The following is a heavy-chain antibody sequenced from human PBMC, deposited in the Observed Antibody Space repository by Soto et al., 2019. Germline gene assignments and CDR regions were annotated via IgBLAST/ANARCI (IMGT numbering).Heavy chain of an antibody. CDR1: GDSLSSRHW. Sequence: QVQLQESGPGLVKPSGTLSLTCDVSGDSLSSRHWWSWVRQPPGKGLEWIGEIYYSGATNYNPSLKSRLTISVDRSKNQFSLTLNSVTAADTATYYCARVFERSIGGKGAGANVWGQGTTVTVSS. V-gene: IGHV4-4*02. D-gene: IGHD1-26*01. J-gene: IGHJ6*02. CDR2: IYYSGAT. CDR3: ARVFERSIGGKGAGANV.